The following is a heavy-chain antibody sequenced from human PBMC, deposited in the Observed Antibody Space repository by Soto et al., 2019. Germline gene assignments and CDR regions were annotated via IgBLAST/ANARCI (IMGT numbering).Heavy chain of an antibody. V-gene: IGHV1-8*01. J-gene: IGHJ6*01. D-gene: IGHD6-6*01. CDR1: GYPFTSYD. CDR2: MKPNSGDT. CDR3: ARRRAVVAARPYYYYAMDV. Sequence: ASVKVSCKTSGYPFTSYDINCVRHAPGQGLEWMGWMKPNSGDTGYAPKFQGRVNMTRNTSTGTAYMELSSLISEDTAVYYCARRRAVVAARPYYYYAMDVWGQGTTVTVSS.